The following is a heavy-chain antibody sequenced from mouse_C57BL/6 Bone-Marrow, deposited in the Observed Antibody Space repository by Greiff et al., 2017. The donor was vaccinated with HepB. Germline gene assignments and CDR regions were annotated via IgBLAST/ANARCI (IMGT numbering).Heavy chain of an antibody. CDR2: IYPGGGYT. Sequence: VQLQQSGAELVRPGTSVKMSCKASGYTFTNYWIGWAKQRPGHGLEWIGDIYPGGGYTNYNEKFKGQATLTADKSSSTAYMQFSSLTSEDSAIYYCARSPYYSSSYGFDYWGQGTPLTVSS. CDR3: ARSPYYSSSYGFDY. V-gene: IGHV1-63*01. J-gene: IGHJ2*01. CDR1: GYTFTNYW. D-gene: IGHD1-1*01.